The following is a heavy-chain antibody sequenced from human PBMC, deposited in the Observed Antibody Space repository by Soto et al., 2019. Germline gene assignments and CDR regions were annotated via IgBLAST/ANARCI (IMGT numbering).Heavy chain of an antibody. J-gene: IGHJ4*02. CDR3: VRVAGSGGYFDF. D-gene: IGHD3-10*01. Sequence: EVQLLESGGGLAQPGGSLRLSCATSGFPFSSYAMAWVRQAPGKGLAWVAGISGRGGSSFYADSVKGRFTICRDNSKSTLYLQMSSLRAEDTVVYYCVRVAGSGGYFDFWGQGILVTVSS. CDR1: GFPFSSYA. CDR2: ISGRGGSS. V-gene: IGHV3-23*01.